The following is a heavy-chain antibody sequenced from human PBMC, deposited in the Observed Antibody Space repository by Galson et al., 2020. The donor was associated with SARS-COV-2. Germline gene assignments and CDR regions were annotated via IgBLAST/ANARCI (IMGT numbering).Heavy chain of an antibody. J-gene: IGHJ6*02. V-gene: IGHV3-30*18. Sequence: TGGSLRLSCAASRFTFSSYGMHWVRQAPGKGLEWVAVISYDGSNKYYADSVKGRFTISRDNSKNTLYLQMNSLRAEGTAVYYCAKHPDTPMAPPCWYDGMDVWGQGTTVTVSS. D-gene: IGHD5-18*01. CDR2: ISYDGSNK. CDR3: AKHPDTPMAPPCWYDGMDV. CDR1: RFTFSSYG.